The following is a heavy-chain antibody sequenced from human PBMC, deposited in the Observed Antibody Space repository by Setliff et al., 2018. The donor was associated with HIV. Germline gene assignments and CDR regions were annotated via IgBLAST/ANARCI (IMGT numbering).Heavy chain of an antibody. J-gene: IGHJ4*02. Sequence: PSETLSLTCSASGGSFSGYYWSWIRQPPGKGLEWIGYIYIYNSGSTYYNPSLKTRVTISVDGSKNQFSLKLKSVTAADTAVYYCARWHPPYGFWEEDYWGQGTLVTVSS. D-gene: IGHD3-10*01. CDR1: GGSFSGYY. CDR3: ARWHPPYGFWEEDY. V-gene: IGHV4-4*08. CDR2: IYIYNSGST.